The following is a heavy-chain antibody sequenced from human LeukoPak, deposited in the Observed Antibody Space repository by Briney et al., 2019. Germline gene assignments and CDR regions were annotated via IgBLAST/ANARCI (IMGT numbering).Heavy chain of an antibody. J-gene: IGHJ5*02. CDR3: ARHDPGWFDT. V-gene: IGHV4-59*08. CDR2: IHYSGST. CDR1: GGSISSSY. D-gene: IGHD7-27*01. Sequence: PSETLSLTCTVSGGSISSSYWSWIRQPPGKGLEWIGYIHYSGSTNYNPSLKSRATISVDTSKAHFSPKLSSATATDTAAYYCARHDPGWFDTWGQGTLVTVSS.